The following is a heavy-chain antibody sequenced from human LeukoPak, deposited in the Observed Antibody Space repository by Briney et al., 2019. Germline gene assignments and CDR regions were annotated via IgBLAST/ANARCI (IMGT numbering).Heavy chain of an antibody. CDR2: IKAGAEAT. D-gene: IGHD3-10*01. CDR3: VKFRGIQHYNYHMDV. Sequence: GGSLRLSCEAPGFTFSTYIMTWVRQAPGKGLEWVSTIKAGAEATFYADSVKDRFTISRDNSKNTLSLQMNSLRAEDAAVYYCVKFRGIQHYNYHMDVWGKGTTVTVSS. J-gene: IGHJ6*03. CDR1: GFTFSTYI. V-gene: IGHV3-23*01.